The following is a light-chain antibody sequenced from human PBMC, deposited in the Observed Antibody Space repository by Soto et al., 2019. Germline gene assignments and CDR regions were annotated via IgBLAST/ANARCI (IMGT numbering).Light chain of an antibody. V-gene: IGKV3-15*01. CDR2: DIS. Sequence: EIVVTQSPATLSVSPGERVTLSCRASQSVGNKVAWYQHKPGQTPRLIIYDISTRAAGVPARFSGSGYGTDFTLTISSLQSEDFAVYYCQQYNIWRSITFGQGTRLE. CDR1: QSVGNK. CDR3: QQYNIWRSIT. J-gene: IGKJ5*01.